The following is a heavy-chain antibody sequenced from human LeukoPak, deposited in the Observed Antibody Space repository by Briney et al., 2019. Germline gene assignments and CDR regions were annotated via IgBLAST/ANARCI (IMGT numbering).Heavy chain of an antibody. J-gene: IGHJ1*01. D-gene: IGHD3-10*01. Sequence: SETLSLTCSVYGGSFSTYHWTWIRQPPGKGLEWVGYIYYSGTTNYKPSLKSRVTISVDTSKNQFSLKLRSVTAADTAVYYCARGYYGSGSYYSFQYWGQGTLVTVSS. V-gene: IGHV4-59*01. CDR2: IYYSGTT. CDR1: GGSFSTYH. CDR3: ARGYYGSGSYYSFQY.